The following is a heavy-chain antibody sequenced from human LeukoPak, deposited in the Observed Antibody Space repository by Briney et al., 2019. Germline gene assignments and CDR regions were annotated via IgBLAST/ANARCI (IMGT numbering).Heavy chain of an antibody. CDR3: ARDPSTVVAATGGDY. V-gene: IGHV1-2*02. Sequence: ASVKVSCKASGYTFTGYYMHWVRQAPGQGLEWMGWINPNSGGTNYAQKFQGRVTMTRDTSISTAYMELSRLRSDDTAVYYCARDPSTVVAATGGDYWGQGTLVTVSS. CDR2: INPNSGGT. J-gene: IGHJ4*02. D-gene: IGHD2-15*01. CDR1: GYTFTGYY.